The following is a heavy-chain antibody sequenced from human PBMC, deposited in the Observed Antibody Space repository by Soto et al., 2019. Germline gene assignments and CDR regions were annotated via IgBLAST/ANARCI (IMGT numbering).Heavy chain of an antibody. CDR3: AKDTAAAGLGDY. CDR2: ISYDGSNK. J-gene: IGHJ4*02. CDR1: GFTFSSYG. V-gene: IGHV3-30*18. D-gene: IGHD6-13*01. Sequence: QVQLVESGGGVVQTGRSLRLSCAASGFTFSSYGMHWVRQAPGKGLEWVAVISYDGSNKYYADSVKGRFTISRDNSKNTLYLQMNSLRAEDTAVYYCAKDTAAAGLGDYWGQGTLVTVSS.